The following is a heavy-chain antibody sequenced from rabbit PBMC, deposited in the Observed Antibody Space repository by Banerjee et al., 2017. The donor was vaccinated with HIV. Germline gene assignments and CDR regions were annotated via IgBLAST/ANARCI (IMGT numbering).Heavy chain of an antibody. CDR3: ARDPAGREDFNL. Sequence: QEQLKESGGGLVQPGGSLKLSCKASGFDFSSDWMSWVRQAPGKGPEWIGCIDTDWDSAFYASWVISRFTISKTSSTTVTLQMTSLTAADTATYFCARDPAGREDFNLWGPGTLVTVS. J-gene: IGHJ4*01. CDR1: GFDFSSDW. V-gene: IGHV1S45*01. D-gene: IGHD4-2*01. CDR2: IDTDWDSA.